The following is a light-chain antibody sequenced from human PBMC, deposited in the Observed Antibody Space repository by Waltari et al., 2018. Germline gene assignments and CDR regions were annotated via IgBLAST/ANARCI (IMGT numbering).Light chain of an antibody. Sequence: DIVMTQSPESLPVSLVERATIHCMSRASVLYSSNNKNHLAWYQQKPGQPPKLLLYWASTRKSGVPDRFSGSGSETDFTLTVTSLQAEDVAVYYCQQYYSTPLTFGGGTKVEIK. CDR3: QQYYSTPLT. J-gene: IGKJ4*01. CDR1: ASVLYSSNNKNH. CDR2: WAS. V-gene: IGKV4-1*01.